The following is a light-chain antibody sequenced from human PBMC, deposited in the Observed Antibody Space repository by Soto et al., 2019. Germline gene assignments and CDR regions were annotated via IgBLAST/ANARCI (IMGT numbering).Light chain of an antibody. CDR3: QQSYRTPVS. V-gene: IGKV1-39*01. CDR2: AAS. Sequence: DIQMTQSPSTLSAYVEAIVTITCRASQSISSWLAWYQQKPGKAPKLLIYAASSLQSGVPSRVSGSGARTDFTRTISSLQPEDFATYYCQQSYRTPVSFGQGTKVEI. CDR1: QSISSW. J-gene: IGKJ1*01.